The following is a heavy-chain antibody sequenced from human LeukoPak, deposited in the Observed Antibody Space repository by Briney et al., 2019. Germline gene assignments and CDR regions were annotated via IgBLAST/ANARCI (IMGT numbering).Heavy chain of an antibody. CDR1: GGSISSGGYS. V-gene: IGHV4-30-4*07. CDR2: IYYSGST. Sequence: SETLSLTCAVSGGSISSGGYSWSWIRQPPGKGLEWIGYIYYSGSTYYNPSLKSRVTISVDTSKNQFSLKLSSVTAADTAVYYCARASNFLNCGGDCYYYYYMDVWGKGATVTVSS. CDR3: ARASNFLNCGGDCYYYYYMDV. J-gene: IGHJ6*03. D-gene: IGHD2-21*02.